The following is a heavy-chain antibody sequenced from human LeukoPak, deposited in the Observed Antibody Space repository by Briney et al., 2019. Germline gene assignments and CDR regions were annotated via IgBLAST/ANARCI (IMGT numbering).Heavy chain of an antibody. CDR3: ARSFDDFWSGTQGYFDL. V-gene: IGHV4-61*02. J-gene: IGHJ2*01. CDR1: GGSISSGRYY. CDR2: IYTSGST. Sequence: SETLSLTCTVSGGSISSGRYYWSWIRQPAGEGLEWIGRIYTSGSTNYNPSLKSRVTISVDTSKNQFSLKLSSVTAADTAVYYCARSFDDFWSGTQGYFDLWGRGTLVTVSS. D-gene: IGHD3-3*01.